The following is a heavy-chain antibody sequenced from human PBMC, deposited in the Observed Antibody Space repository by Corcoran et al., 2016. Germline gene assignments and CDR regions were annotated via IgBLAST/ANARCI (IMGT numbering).Heavy chain of an antibody. J-gene: IGHJ6*02. Sequence: QVQLQESGPGLVKPSETLSLTCTVSGGSISSYYWSWIRQPAGKGLEWIGRIYTSGSTNYNPSLKSRVTMSVDTSKNQFSLKLSSVTAADTAVYYCAGARGYCSSPRHCGYGNYYYYGMDVWGQGTTVTVSS. CDR1: GGSISSYY. CDR2: IYTSGST. V-gene: IGHV4-4*07. D-gene: IGHD2-2*01. CDR3: AGARGYCSSPRHCGYGNYYYYGMDV.